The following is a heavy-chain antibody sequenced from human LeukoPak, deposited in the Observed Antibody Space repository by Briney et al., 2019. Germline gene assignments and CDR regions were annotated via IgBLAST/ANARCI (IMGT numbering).Heavy chain of an antibody. Sequence: GESLKISCKGSGYSFTSYWIAWVRQMPGKGLEWMGIIYPGDSDSKYSRSFEGQVTTSADKSINTAYLQWSSLKASDSAMYYCARRLGGADVFDIWGQGTMVTVSS. J-gene: IGHJ3*02. V-gene: IGHV5-51*01. CDR1: GYSFTSYW. D-gene: IGHD3-16*01. CDR2: IYPGDSDS. CDR3: ARRLGGADVFDI.